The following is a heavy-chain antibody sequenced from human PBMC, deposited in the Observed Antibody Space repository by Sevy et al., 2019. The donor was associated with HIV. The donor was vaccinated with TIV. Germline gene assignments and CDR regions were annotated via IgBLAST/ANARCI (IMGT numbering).Heavy chain of an antibody. CDR3: ARDLNSGYANYYYYGMDV. J-gene: IGHJ6*02. D-gene: IGHD5-12*01. CDR2: ISYDGSNK. V-gene: IGHV3-30*04. CDR1: GFTFINHA. Sequence: GGSLRLSCAASGFTFINHAMHWVRQAPGKGLEWVTVISYDGSNKNYANSVKGRFTISRDTSKSTVYMQMDSLRAEDKAVYYCARDLNSGYANYYYYGMDVWGQGTTVTVSS.